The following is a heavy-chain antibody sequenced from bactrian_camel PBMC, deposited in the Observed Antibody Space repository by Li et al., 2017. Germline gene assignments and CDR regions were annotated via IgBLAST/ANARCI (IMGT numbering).Heavy chain of an antibody. CDR1: GYSFSRNSRNC. J-gene: IGHJ4*01. V-gene: IGHV3S54*01. CDR3: AAGSLIYSDYECTYND. Sequence: VQLVESGGGLVQPGGSLSLSCAASGYSFSRNSRNCMGWFRQAPGTQRDWVGSIYTGDDRTYYADSVKGRVTISQDNAKNTVYLEMNSLKPEDTAIYYCAAGSLIYSDYECTYNDWGQGTQVTVS. CDR2: IYTGDDRT. D-gene: IGHD4*01.